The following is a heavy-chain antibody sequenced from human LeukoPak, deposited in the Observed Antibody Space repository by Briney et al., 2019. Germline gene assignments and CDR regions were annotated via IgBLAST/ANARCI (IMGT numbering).Heavy chain of an antibody. V-gene: IGHV1-24*01. CDR3: AARSAGPLDYYYYMDV. CDR1: GYTLTELS. D-gene: IGHD3-3*01. Sequence: ASVKVSCKVSGYTLTELSMHWVRQAPGKGLEWMGGFDPEDGETIYAQKFQGRVTMTEDTSTDTAYMELSSLRSEDTAVYYCAARSAGPLDYYYYMDVWGKGTTVTVSS. J-gene: IGHJ6*03. CDR2: FDPEDGET.